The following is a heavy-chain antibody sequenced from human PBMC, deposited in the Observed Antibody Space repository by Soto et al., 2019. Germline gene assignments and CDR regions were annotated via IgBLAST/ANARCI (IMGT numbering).Heavy chain of an antibody. CDR1: GGPISSGGYS. Sequence: SETLSLTCAVSGGPISSGGYSWSWIRQPPGKGLEWIGYIYHSGSTYYNPSLKSRVTISVDRSKNQFSLKLSSVTAADTAVYYCARDNMRGRYFGCFDYWGQGTLVTVSS. CDR3: ARDNMRGRYFGCFDY. CDR2: IYHSGST. J-gene: IGHJ4*02. D-gene: IGHD1-26*01. V-gene: IGHV4-30-2*01.